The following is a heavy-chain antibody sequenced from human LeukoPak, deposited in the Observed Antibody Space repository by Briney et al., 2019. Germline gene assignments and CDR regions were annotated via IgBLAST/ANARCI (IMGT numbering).Heavy chain of an antibody. CDR2: TYYRSKWYN. J-gene: IGHJ4*02. V-gene: IGHV6-1*01. CDR1: GDSVSSNSAA. Sequence: SQTLSLTCAISGDSVSSNSAAWNWIRQSPSRGLEWLGRTYYRSKWYNDYAVSVKSRITINPDTSKNQFSLKLSSVTAADTAVYYCARHILTGYYTSTGLGYWGQGTLVTVSS. D-gene: IGHD3-9*01. CDR3: ARHILTGYYTSTGLGY.